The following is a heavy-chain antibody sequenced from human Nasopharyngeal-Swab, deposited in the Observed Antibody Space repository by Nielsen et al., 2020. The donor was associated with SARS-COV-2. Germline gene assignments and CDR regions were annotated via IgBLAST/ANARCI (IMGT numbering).Heavy chain of an antibody. CDR3: ARVPYYDFWSGFHGFDP. J-gene: IGHJ5*02. Sequence: GESLKISCAASGFTFRSYEMNWVRQAPGKGLEWVSYISSGGISIYYADSVKGRFTISRDNSKNTLYLQMNSLRAEDTAVYYCARVPYYDFWSGFHGFDPWGQGTLVTVSS. CDR2: ISSGGISI. CDR1: GFTFRSYE. V-gene: IGHV3-48*03. D-gene: IGHD3-3*01.